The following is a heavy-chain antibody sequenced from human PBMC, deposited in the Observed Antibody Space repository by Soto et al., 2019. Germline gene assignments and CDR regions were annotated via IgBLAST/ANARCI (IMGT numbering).Heavy chain of an antibody. J-gene: IGHJ5*02. CDR3: ARQTAGTRYFDWSSPGNWFDP. CDR1: GGSIRTPDW. CDR2: IYHSGTP. D-gene: IGHD3-9*01. Sequence: PSETLSLTCTVSGGSIRTPDWWSWVRQTPEKGLEWIGEIYHSGTPNYNPSLKSRVSMSVDKSNNQFSLKLSSVTAADTAVYYCARQTAGTRYFDWSSPGNWFDPWGQGTLVTVSS. V-gene: IGHV4-4*02.